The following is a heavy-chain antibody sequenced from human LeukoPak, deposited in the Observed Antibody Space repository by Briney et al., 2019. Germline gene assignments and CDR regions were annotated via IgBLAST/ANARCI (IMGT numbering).Heavy chain of an antibody. CDR3: ARCDCGGDCSFDY. J-gene: IGHJ4*02. D-gene: IGHD2-21*02. CDR1: GFTFSSYA. Sequence: QAGGSLRLSCAASGFTFSSYAMQWVRQAPGKGLECVSAISSNGGSTYYANSVKGRFTISRDNSKNTLYLQMGSLRAGDMAVYYCARCDCGGDCSFDYWGEGTLVTVSS. V-gene: IGHV3-64*01. CDR2: ISSNGGST.